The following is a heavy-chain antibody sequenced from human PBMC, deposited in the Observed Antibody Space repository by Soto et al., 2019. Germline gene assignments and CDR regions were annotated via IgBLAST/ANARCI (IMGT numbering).Heavy chain of an antibody. J-gene: IGHJ4*02. D-gene: IGHD6-13*01. CDR3: ARGGIAAAGLEY. V-gene: IGHV3-48*04. CDR1: LFTFSSFG. Sequence: PVWPLRLSCTVSLFTFSSFGMNWVLQAPGKGLEWISYITSDSSTRHYADSVKGRFTISRDNAKNSLYLQMNSLRAEDTALYYCARGGIAAAGLEYWGQGTLVTVSS. CDR2: ITSDSSTR.